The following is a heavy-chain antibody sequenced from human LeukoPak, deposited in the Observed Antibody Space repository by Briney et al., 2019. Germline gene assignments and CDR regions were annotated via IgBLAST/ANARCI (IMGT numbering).Heavy chain of an antibody. Sequence: SETLSLTCTVSGGSITSNNYYWGWIRQPPGKGLEWIGNIYYSGNTYYNPSLKSRVTISVDTFKNHFSLKLSSVTVADTALYYCVREPITAAGLAKDWGQGILVTVSS. V-gene: IGHV4-39*02. CDR3: VREPITAAGLAKD. CDR1: GGSITSNNYY. D-gene: IGHD6-13*01. J-gene: IGHJ4*02. CDR2: IYYSGNT.